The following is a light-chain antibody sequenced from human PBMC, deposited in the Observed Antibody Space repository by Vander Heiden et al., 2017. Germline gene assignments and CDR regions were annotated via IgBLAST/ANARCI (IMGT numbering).Light chain of an antibody. Sequence: QSALTQPASVSGSPAQSITIPCTGTSSDVGGYNYISWYQQHAGNAPTLMIYDVTNRPSGVSNRFSGSKSGNTASLTISGLQAEDEADYYCSSYRTNSYRVFGSGTKVTVL. CDR3: SSYRTNSYRV. CDR2: DVT. J-gene: IGLJ1*01. V-gene: IGLV2-14*01. CDR1: SSDVGGYNY.